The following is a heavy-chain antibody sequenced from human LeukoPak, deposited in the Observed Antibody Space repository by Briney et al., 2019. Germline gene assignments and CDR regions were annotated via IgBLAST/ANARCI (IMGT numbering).Heavy chain of an antibody. V-gene: IGHV4-34*01. J-gene: IGHJ4*02. CDR1: GGSFSGYY. CDR2: INHSGST. D-gene: IGHD5-18*01. CDR3: ASTHDTANDY. Sequence: ETLSLTCAVYGGSFSGYYWSWIRQPPGKGLEWIGEINHSGSTNYNPSLKSRVTISVDTSKNQFSLKLSSVTAADTAVYYCASTHDTANDYWGQGTLVTVSS.